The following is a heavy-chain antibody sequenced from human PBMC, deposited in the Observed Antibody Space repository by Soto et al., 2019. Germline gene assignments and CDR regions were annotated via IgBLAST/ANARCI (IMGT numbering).Heavy chain of an antibody. D-gene: IGHD1-7*01. CDR3: ARGQFGTTDYYYYMDV. V-gene: IGHV1-8*01. CDR2: MNPNSGNT. J-gene: IGHJ6*03. CDR1: GYTFTSYD. Sequence: ASVQVSCKASGYTFTSYDSNWVRQATRQGLEWMGWMNPNSGNTGYAQKFQGRVTMTRNTSISTAYMELSSLRSEDTAVYYCARGQFGTTDYYYYMDVWGKGTTVTVSS.